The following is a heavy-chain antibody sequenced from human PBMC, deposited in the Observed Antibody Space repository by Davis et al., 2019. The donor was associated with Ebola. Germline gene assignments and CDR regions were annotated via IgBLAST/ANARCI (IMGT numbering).Heavy chain of an antibody. D-gene: IGHD4-11*01. V-gene: IGHV3-15*01. CDR1: GFTFTFAS. CDR2: VRSTSEGGTT. CDR3: ATEVGGSYYSAFDN. J-gene: IGHJ3*02. Sequence: GGSLRLSCAASGFTFTFASMNWVRQAPGKGLEWVGRVRSTSEGGTTDYIASVKGRFTISRDDSTNTVYLQMNSLKTEDTAVYYCATEVGGSYYSAFDNWGQGTMVTVSS.